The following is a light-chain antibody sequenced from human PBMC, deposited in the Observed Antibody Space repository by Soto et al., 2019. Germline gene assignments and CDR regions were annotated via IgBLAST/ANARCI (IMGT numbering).Light chain of an antibody. J-gene: IGKJ4*01. CDR2: AAS. Sequence: AIRMTQSPSSFSASTGDRVTITCRASQHISSSLAWYQQKPGKAPNLLIYAASTFQSGVPSRFNGSGSGTDFTLTINCLQSEDFATYYCQQYYGYPITFGGGTKVDIK. CDR1: QHISSS. CDR3: QQYYGYPIT. V-gene: IGKV1-8*01.